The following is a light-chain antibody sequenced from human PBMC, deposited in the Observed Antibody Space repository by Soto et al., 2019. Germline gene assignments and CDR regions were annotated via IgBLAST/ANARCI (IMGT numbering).Light chain of an antibody. J-gene: IGLJ2*01. CDR1: TSNIGRNS. CDR2: GTN. CDR3: AAWDDSLSGVV. Sequence: QSVLTQPPSTSGTPGQRVTLSCSGSTSNIGRNSVFWYQQFPGTAPKLLLYGTNLRPSGGPDRRSGSKSGTSASLAISGLRSEDEADYYCAAWDDSLSGVVFGGGTKLTVL. V-gene: IGLV1-47*01.